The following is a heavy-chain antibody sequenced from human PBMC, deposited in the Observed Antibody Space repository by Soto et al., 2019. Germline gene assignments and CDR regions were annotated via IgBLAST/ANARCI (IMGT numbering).Heavy chain of an antibody. Sequence: PSETLSLTCTVSGGTISRYYWSWIRQPPGKGLEWIGYIYYSGSTNYNPSLKSRVTISVDTSKNQFSLKLSSVTAADTAVYYCARREEYYMDVWGKGTTVTVSS. V-gene: IGHV4-59*08. CDR1: GGTISRYY. CDR2: IYYSGST. J-gene: IGHJ6*03. CDR3: ARREEYYMDV.